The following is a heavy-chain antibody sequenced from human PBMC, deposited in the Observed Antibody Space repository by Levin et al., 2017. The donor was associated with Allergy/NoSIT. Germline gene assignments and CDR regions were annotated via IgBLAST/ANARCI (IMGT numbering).Heavy chain of an antibody. J-gene: IGHJ6*02. Sequence: ASVKVSCKASGYTFTSYDINWVRQATGQGLEWMGWMNPNSGNTGYAQKFQGRVTMTRNTSISTAYMELSSLRSEDTAVYYCARGWCSSTSCDYYYYGMDVWGQGTTVTVSS. D-gene: IGHD2-2*01. V-gene: IGHV1-8*01. CDR1: GYTFTSYD. CDR3: ARGWCSSTSCDYYYYGMDV. CDR2: MNPNSGNT.